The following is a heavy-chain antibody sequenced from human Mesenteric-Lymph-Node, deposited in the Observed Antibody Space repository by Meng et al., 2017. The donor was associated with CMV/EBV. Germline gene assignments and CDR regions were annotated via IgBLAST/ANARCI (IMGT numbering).Heavy chain of an antibody. V-gene: IGHV3-7*01. CDR1: GFSFSNTW. CDR3: AREQGRYTNYVYY. CDR2: INADGSES. D-gene: IGHD5-18*01. J-gene: IGHJ4*02. Sequence: GGSLRLSCAASGFSFSNTWMTWVRHIPGKGLQWVANINADGSESFYVDSVKGRFTVSRDNAKDSIYLQMNNLRVEDSAVYYCAREQGRYTNYVYYWGQGTLVTVSS.